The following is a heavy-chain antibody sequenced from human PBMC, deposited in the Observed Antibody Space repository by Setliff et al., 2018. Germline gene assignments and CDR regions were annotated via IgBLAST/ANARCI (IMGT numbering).Heavy chain of an antibody. V-gene: IGHV1-46*01. CDR3: PDIDN. Sequence: GASVKVSCKASGYTFTSYYIHWVRQAPGQGPEWMGIINARDGTTTYAQKFQGRVTMSRDTSKVSDRQTSINRSANCSKPRIAPDIDNWGQGALVTVSS. CDR1: GYTFTSYY. D-gene: IGHD6-13*01. CDR2: INARDGTT. J-gene: IGHJ4*02.